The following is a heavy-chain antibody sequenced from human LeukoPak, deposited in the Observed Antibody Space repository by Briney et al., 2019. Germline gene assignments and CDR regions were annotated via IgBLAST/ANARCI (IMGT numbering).Heavy chain of an antibody. D-gene: IGHD3-16*01. V-gene: IGHV3-30*07. Sequence: GGSLRLSCAATGFTFSSYAMDWVRQAPGKGLEWVAVISYDGSKKYYADSVKGRFTISRDNSKNTLLLQMNSLRADDTAMYYCARGVDYVFIYWGQGTLVTVSS. CDR3: ARGVDYVFIY. CDR1: GFTFSSYA. J-gene: IGHJ4*02. CDR2: ISYDGSKK.